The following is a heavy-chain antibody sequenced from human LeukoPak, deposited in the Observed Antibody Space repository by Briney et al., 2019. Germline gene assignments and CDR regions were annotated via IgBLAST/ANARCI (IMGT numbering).Heavy chain of an antibody. CDR2: IRYDGSNK. V-gene: IGHV3-30*02. D-gene: IGHD3-3*01. CDR1: GFTFSGYG. CDR3: AKDGLWGDFWSGPPPWFDP. J-gene: IGHJ5*02. Sequence: GGSLRLSCAASGFTFSGYGMHWVRQAPGKGLEWVAFIRYDGSNKYYADSVTGRFTISRDNSKNTLYLQMNSLRAEDTAVYYCAKDGLWGDFWSGPPPWFDPWGQGTLVTVSS.